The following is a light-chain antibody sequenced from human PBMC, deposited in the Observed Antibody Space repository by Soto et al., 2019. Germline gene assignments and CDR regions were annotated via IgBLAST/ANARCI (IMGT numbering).Light chain of an antibody. CDR2: GVS. Sequence: QSALTQPASVSGSPGQSITISCTGTGSDVGNYNYVSWYQQHPGKVPKLLIYGVSNRPSGVSNRFSASKSGNVASLTISGLLAEDEAEYYCSSYRKDPTPLVFGGGTKLTVL. V-gene: IGLV2-14*01. CDR1: GSDVGNYNY. J-gene: IGLJ3*02. CDR3: SSYRKDPTPLV.